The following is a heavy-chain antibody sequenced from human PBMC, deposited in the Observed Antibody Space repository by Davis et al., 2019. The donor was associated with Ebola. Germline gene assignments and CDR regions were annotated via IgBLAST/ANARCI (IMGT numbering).Heavy chain of an antibody. V-gene: IGHV3-48*02. D-gene: IGHD6-13*01. Sequence: GESLKISCAASGFTFSAYSMNWVRQAPGKGLEWVSYISDSSTTIYYADSVKGRFTISRDNAKNSLYLQMNSLRDEDTAVYYCASLSSSNRVGGYWGQGTLVTVSS. CDR2: ISDSSTTI. CDR3: ASLSSSNRVGGY. CDR1: GFTFSAYS. J-gene: IGHJ4*02.